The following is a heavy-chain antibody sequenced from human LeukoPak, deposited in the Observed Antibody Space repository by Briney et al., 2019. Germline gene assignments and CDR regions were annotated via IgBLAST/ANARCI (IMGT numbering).Heavy chain of an antibody. J-gene: IGHJ4*02. D-gene: IGHD6-13*01. Sequence: GGSLRLSCAVSGLTFSSSWMDWVRQAPGKGLEWVASINPDGNKKYSADSVKGRFTISRDNAENSLYLQMNSLRVEDTALYYCVRDSGWFRFDSWGQGTLVTVSS. CDR2: INPDGNKK. CDR1: GLTFSSSW. V-gene: IGHV3-7*03. CDR3: VRDSGWFRFDS.